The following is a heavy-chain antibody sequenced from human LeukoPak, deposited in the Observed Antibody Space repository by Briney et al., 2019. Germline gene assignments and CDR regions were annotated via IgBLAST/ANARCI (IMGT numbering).Heavy chain of an antibody. Sequence: PGGSLRLSCAASGFTFGNYVMHWVRQAPGKGLESVSGIRSNGGSTYYANSVKGRFTISRDNSKNTLYLQMGSLRAEDMAVYYCARGEPYSSSWRYFDFWGRGTLVTVSS. CDR3: ARGEPYSSSWRYFDF. CDR1: GFTFGNYV. V-gene: IGHV3-64*01. D-gene: IGHD6-13*01. CDR2: IRSNGGST. J-gene: IGHJ2*01.